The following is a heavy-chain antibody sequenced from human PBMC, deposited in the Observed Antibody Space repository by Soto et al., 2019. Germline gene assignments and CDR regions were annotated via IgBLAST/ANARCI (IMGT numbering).Heavy chain of an antibody. CDR2: INHSGST. CDR3: ARPQQSWFDP. D-gene: IGHD4-4*01. V-gene: IGHV4-34*01. Sequence: SSETLSLTCAVYGGSFSGYYWSWIRQPPGKGLEWIGEINHSGSTNYNPSLKSRATISVDTSKNQFSLKLSSVTAADTAVYYCARPQQSWFDPWGQGTLVNVSS. CDR1: GGSFSGYY. J-gene: IGHJ5*02.